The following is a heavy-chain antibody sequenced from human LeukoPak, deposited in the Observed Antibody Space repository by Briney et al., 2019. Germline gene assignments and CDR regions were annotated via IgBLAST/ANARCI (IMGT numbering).Heavy chain of an antibody. CDR2: IYSGGST. J-gene: IGHJ4*02. CDR1: GFTVSSNY. V-gene: IGHV3-53*04. CDR3: ARGEVTLLGFDY. D-gene: IGHD5-18*01. Sequence: GGSLRLSCAASGFTVSSNYTSWVRQAPGKGLEWVSVIYSGGSTYYADSVKGRFTVSRHNSKNTLYLQMNSLRAEDTAVYYCARGEVTLLGFDYWGQGTLVTVSS.